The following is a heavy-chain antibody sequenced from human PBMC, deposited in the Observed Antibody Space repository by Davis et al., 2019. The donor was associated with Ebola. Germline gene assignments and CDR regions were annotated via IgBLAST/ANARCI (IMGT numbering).Heavy chain of an antibody. J-gene: IGHJ5*02. Sequence: ASVKVSCKASGYTFTSYGISWVRQAPGQGLEWMGWISAYNGNTNYAQRLQGRLTMTTDTSTSTAYMELRNPTSDDTAVYYCVRTYLLNWFDPWGQGTLVTVSS. CDR2: ISAYNGNT. CDR1: GYTFTSYG. CDR3: VRTYLLNWFDP. D-gene: IGHD2-2*02. V-gene: IGHV1-18*01.